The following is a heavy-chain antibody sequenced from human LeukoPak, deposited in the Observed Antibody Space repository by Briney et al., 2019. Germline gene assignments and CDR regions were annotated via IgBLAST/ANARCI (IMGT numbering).Heavy chain of an antibody. V-gene: IGHV3-23*01. CDR1: GFTFSSYA. Sequence: GGSLRLSCAASGFTFSSYAMSWVRQAPGKVLEWVSAISGSGGSTYYADSVKGRFTISRDNSKNTLYLQMNSLRAEDTAVYYCAKDPQGLRYFDYWGQGTLVTVSS. CDR3: AKDPQGLRYFDY. D-gene: IGHD4-17*01. CDR2: ISGSGGST. J-gene: IGHJ4*02.